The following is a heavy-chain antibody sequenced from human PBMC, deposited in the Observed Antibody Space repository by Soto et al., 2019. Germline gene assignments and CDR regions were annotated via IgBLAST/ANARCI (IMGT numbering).Heavy chain of an antibody. CDR3: AREGGHNYGLGRGHPFDS. CDR1: GGTFNRYA. CDR2: IIAMFRSA. Sequence: QVQLVQSGAEVKKSGSSVKVSCKASGGTFNRYAISWVRQAPGQGLEWRGGIIAMFRSANYAQKFQGRVTIIADESTNTAYMEMSSLRSDDTAVYYCAREGGHNYGLGRGHPFDSWGQGTRVTVSS. V-gene: IGHV1-69*01. J-gene: IGHJ5*01. D-gene: IGHD4-17*01.